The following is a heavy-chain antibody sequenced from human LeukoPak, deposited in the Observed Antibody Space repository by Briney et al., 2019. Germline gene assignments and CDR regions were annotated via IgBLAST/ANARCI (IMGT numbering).Heavy chain of an antibody. CDR2: INPNSGGT. CDR3: ARLTATNIEFDY. J-gene: IGHJ4*02. Sequence: ASVKVSCKASGYTFTAYYMHWVRQAPGQGLEWMGRINPNSGGTNYAQKFQGRVTMTRDTSIGTAYMELNSLRSDDTAVYYCARLTATNIEFDYWGQGTLVTVSS. V-gene: IGHV1-2*06. D-gene: IGHD1-26*01. CDR1: GYTFTAYY.